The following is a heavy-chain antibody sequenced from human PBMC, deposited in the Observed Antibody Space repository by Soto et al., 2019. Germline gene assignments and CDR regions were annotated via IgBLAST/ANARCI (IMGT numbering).Heavy chain of an antibody. CDR2: FDPEDGET. J-gene: IGHJ6*03. D-gene: IGHD3-3*02. CDR3: ATVGAHFWSGYYYYYMDV. CDR1: GYTLTELS. V-gene: IGHV1-24*01. Sequence: ASVKVSCKVSGYTLTELSMHWVRQAPGKGLEWMGGFDPEDGETIYAQKFQGRVTMTEDTSTDTAYMELSSLRSEDTAVYYCATVGAHFWSGYYYYYMDVWGKGTTVTVSS.